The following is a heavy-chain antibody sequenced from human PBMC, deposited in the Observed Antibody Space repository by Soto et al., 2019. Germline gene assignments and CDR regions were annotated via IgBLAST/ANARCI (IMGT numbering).Heavy chain of an antibody. Sequence: QVQLQESGPGLVKPSQTLSLTCTVSGGSISSGGYYWSWIRQHPGKGLEWIGYIYYSGSTYYNPSPKSRVNISVDTSKTQFALKLSSVTAADTAVYYCARLQDYGGNSDRYYFDYWGQGTLVTVSS. J-gene: IGHJ4*02. CDR2: IYYSGST. CDR1: GGSISSGGYY. CDR3: ARLQDYGGNSDRYYFDY. D-gene: IGHD4-17*01. V-gene: IGHV4-31*03.